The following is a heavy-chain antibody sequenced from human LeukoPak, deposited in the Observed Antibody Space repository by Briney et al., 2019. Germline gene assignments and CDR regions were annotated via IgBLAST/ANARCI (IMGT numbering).Heavy chain of an antibody. CDR2: INPSGGNT. CDR1: GYTFTSFY. Sequence: ASVKVSCKASGYTFTSFYIHWVRQAPGQGLEWMGIINPSGGNTNYAQKFQGRVTMTRDTSTSTVYMELSSLISEDTAVYYCARVVAYCGGDCYSGDDAFDIWGQGTMVTVSS. J-gene: IGHJ3*02. CDR3: ARVVAYCGGDCYSGDDAFDI. D-gene: IGHD2-21*02. V-gene: IGHV1-46*01.